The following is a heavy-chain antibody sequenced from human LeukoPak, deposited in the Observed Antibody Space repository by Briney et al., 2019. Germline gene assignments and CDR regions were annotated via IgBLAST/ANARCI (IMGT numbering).Heavy chain of an antibody. V-gene: IGHV3-48*04. CDR1: GFTFSSYG. CDR2: ISSSGSTI. J-gene: IGHJ4*02. D-gene: IGHD6-19*01. Sequence: GGSLRLSCAASGFTFSSYGMSWVRQAPGKGLEWVSYISSSGSTIYYADSVKGRFTISRDNAKNSLYLQMNSLRAEDTAVYYCASSAIAVAGGFDYWGQGTLVTVSS. CDR3: ASSAIAVAGGFDY.